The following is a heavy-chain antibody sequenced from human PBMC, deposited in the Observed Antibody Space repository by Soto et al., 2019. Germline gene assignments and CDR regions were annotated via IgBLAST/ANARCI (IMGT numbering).Heavy chain of an antibody. Sequence: SETLSLTCTVSGGSMNDYYWSWIRQPAGKGLEWIGRIFTSGNTNYNPSLRSRLTMSVDTSTNQFSLKLTSVTAADTAIYYCARNTGLRNTFDPWGQGTLVTVSS. CDR1: GGSMNDYY. V-gene: IGHV4-4*07. D-gene: IGHD3-3*01. J-gene: IGHJ5*02. CDR2: IFTSGNT. CDR3: ARNTGLRNTFDP.